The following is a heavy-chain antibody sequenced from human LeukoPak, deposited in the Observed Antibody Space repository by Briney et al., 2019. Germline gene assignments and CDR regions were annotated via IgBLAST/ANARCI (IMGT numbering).Heavy chain of an antibody. CDR3: ARVQQVWKATYYFDY. CDR2: IKHDGSEK. Sequence: GGSLRLSCAASGFTFSSYWMSWVRQAPGKGLEWVANIKHDGSEKYYVDSVKGRFTISRDNAKNSLYLQMNSLRAEDTAVYYCARVQQVWKATYYFDYWGQGTLVTFSS. V-gene: IGHV3-7*01. J-gene: IGHJ4*02. CDR1: GFTFSSYW. D-gene: IGHD3-16*01.